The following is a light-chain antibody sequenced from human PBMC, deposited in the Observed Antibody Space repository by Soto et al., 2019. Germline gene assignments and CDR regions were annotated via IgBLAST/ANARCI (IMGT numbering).Light chain of an antibody. CDR2: GAS. Sequence: EIVLTQSPGTLSLAPGERATLSFRASQSVSSSYLAWYQQKSGQAPRLLIYGASNRATGIPDRFSGSGSGTDFTLTISRLDPEDFAVYYCQQYGRSSWTFGQGTKVDI. V-gene: IGKV3-20*01. CDR1: QSVSSSY. J-gene: IGKJ1*01. CDR3: QQYGRSSWT.